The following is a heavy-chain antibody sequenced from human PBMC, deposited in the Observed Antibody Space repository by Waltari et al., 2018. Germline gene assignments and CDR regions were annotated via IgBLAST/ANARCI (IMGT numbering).Heavy chain of an antibody. CDR3: ARGKLIAARPPARAFDI. Sequence: QVQLQQWGAGLLKPSETLSLTCAVYGGSFSGYYWRWIRKPPGKGLAWIVEINHSGIANDTPHLKMRVTIAVATSKIQFSLKLSAVTAADTAVYYCARGKLIAARPPARAFDIWGQGTMVTVSS. V-gene: IGHV4-34*01. D-gene: IGHD6-6*01. J-gene: IGHJ3*02. CDR1: GGSFSGYY. CDR2: INHSGIA.